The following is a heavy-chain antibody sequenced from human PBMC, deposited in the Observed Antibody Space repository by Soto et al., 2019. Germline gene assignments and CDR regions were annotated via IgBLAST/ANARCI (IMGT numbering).Heavy chain of an antibody. Sequence: SETLSLTCTVSGGSISSGDYYWSWIRQPPGKGLEWIGYIYYSGSTYYNPSLKSRVTISVDTSKNQFSLKLSSVTAADTAVYYCARGSYYYDSSGYYHYRGQGTLVTISS. CDR2: IYYSGST. J-gene: IGHJ4*02. V-gene: IGHV4-30-4*01. D-gene: IGHD3-22*01. CDR3: ARGSYYYDSSGYYHY. CDR1: GGSISSGDYY.